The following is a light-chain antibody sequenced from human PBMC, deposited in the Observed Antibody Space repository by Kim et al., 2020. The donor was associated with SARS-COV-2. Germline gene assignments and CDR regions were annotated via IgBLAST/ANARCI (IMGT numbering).Light chain of an antibody. CDR1: TTNIETNT. CDR3: AAWDDSPDGYVV. Sequence: QRVCIACSRSTTNIETNTVNWYQQLPGAAPKLLIHTNNQRPSGVPDRFTGSRFGTSASLTISGLQSEDEADYCCAAWDDSPDGYVVFGGGTQLTVL. J-gene: IGLJ2*01. CDR2: TNN. V-gene: IGLV1-44*01.